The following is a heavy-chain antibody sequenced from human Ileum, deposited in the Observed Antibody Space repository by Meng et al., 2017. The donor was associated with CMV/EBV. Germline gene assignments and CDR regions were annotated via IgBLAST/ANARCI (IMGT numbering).Heavy chain of an antibody. D-gene: IGHD2-8*01. CDR2: IRFDGSNK. CDR1: GFTFSSYG. Sequence: GESLKISCAASGFTFSSYGMHWVRQAPGKGLEWVAFIRFDGSNKYYADSVKGRFTISRDNAKNSLYLQMNSLRDDDTAVYYCATEYYNFLNWGQGTLVTVSS. J-gene: IGHJ4*01. V-gene: IGHV3-30*02. CDR3: ATEYYNFLN.